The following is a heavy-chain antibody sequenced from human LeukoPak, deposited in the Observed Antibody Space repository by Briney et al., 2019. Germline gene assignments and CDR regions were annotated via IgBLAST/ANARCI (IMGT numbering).Heavy chain of an antibody. Sequence: PGGSLRLSCAASGFTFDDYAMHWVRQAPGKGLEWVSGISWNSGSIGYADSVKGRFTISRDNAKNSQYLQMNSLRAEDTALYYCAKDKGIAVAGTPFDYWGQGTLVTVSS. J-gene: IGHJ4*02. D-gene: IGHD6-19*01. CDR1: GFTFDDYA. V-gene: IGHV3-9*01. CDR2: ISWNSGSI. CDR3: AKDKGIAVAGTPFDY.